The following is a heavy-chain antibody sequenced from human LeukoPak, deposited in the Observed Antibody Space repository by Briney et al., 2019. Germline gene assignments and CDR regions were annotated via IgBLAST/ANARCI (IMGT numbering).Heavy chain of an antibody. CDR2: LSSNGGST. Sequence: GRSLRLSCSASGFTFSSYAMHWVRQAPGKGLEYVSALSSNGGSTYYADSVKGRFTMSRDNSKNTLYLQVSSLRAEDTAMYYCVKDHYYGSGSYYRGDYWGQGTLVTVSS. V-gene: IGHV3-64D*06. CDR1: GFTFSSYA. D-gene: IGHD3-10*01. J-gene: IGHJ4*02. CDR3: VKDHYYGSGSYYRGDY.